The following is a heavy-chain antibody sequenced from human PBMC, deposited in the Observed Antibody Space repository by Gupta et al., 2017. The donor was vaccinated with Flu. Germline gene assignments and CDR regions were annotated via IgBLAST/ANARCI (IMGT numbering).Heavy chain of an antibody. CDR1: GFTFSDYA. CDR2: ISGSGGST. D-gene: IGHD4-17*01. Sequence: EVKLLESGGGLLQPGGSRTLSCAASGFTFSDYAISWFRQAPGKGLEWVSSISGSGGSTYYTDSLKGRFSISRDNSKNTLYLQVNRLTAGDTAVYYCAKMGGIYYLSDYHCDAWGQGTLVTVSS. CDR3: AKMGGIYYLSDYHCDA. V-gene: IGHV3-23*01. J-gene: IGHJ5*02.